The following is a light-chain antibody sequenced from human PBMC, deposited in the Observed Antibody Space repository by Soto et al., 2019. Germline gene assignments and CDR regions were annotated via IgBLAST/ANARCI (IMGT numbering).Light chain of an antibody. V-gene: IGKV3-15*01. CDR2: RAS. CDR1: QSLRSSY. J-gene: IGKJ4*01. CDR3: QQSDNWPLLS. Sequence: EVVLTQSPNTLSLSPGERATLSCWASQSLRSSYLAWYQRKPGQAPRLLIYRASTRATDIPARFSGSGSGTEFTLTISNLQSEDSAIYYCQQSDNWPLLSFGGGTKVEIK.